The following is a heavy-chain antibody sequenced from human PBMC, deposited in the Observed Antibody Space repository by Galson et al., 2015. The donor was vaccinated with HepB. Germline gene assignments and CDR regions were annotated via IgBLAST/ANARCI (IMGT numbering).Heavy chain of an antibody. D-gene: IGHD3-22*01. CDR1: GGTFSHYA. J-gene: IGHJ6*02. CDR2: IIPMTGTP. V-gene: IGHV1-69*13. CDR3: ARYPGAPWFYGMDV. Sequence: SVKVSCKASGGTFSHYAITWVRQAPGQGLEWMGGIIPMTGTPNFAQKFRGRVTLTADDSTTTAYMELSRHTTDDTAVYYCARYPGAPWFYGMDVWGQGTTVTVSS.